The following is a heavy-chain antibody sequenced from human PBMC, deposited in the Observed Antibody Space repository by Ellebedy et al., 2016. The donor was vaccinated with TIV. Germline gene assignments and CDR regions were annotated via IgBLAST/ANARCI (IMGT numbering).Heavy chain of an antibody. CDR2: IYYSGTT. V-gene: IGHV4-39*01. CDR1: GGSIDISTYY. D-gene: IGHD1-26*01. J-gene: IGHJ6*02. Sequence: MPSETLSLTCNVSGGSIDISTYYWAWIRQPPGKGLEWIGSIYYSGTTYYNPSLKSRVTISADTPKNQFSLRLKSVTAADTATYFCARHGTVGPTAYYYYSGLDVWGQGTTVTVSS. CDR3: ARHGTVGPTAYYYYSGLDV.